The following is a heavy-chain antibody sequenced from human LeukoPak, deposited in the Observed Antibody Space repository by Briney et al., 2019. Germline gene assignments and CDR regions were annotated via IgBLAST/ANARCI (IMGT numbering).Heavy chain of an antibody. Sequence: SETLSLTCTVSGYSVSSGYYWVWIRQPPGKGLERIATIYHSGSTYYNPSLKSRVIISVDTSKNQFSLKLSSVTAADTAVYYCARYTGTNSYYFDYWGQGTLVTVSS. CDR2: IYHSGST. D-gene: IGHD5-24*01. J-gene: IGHJ4*02. CDR3: ARYTGTNSYYFDY. CDR1: GYSVSSGYY. V-gene: IGHV4-38-2*02.